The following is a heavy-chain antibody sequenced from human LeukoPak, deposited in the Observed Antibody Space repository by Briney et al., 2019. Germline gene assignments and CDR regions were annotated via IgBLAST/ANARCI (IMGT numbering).Heavy chain of an antibody. Sequence: GGSLRLSCAASGFTFSSYWMSWARQAPGKGLEWVSYVSSSGTTTYYADSVKGRFTISRDNGKNLVSLQMNSLRDEDTAVYYCARADRDGNKRFLDWGQGTLVTVSS. CDR3: ARADRDGNKRFLD. CDR2: VSSSGTTT. V-gene: IGHV3-48*02. CDR1: GFTFSSYW. D-gene: IGHD5-24*01. J-gene: IGHJ4*02.